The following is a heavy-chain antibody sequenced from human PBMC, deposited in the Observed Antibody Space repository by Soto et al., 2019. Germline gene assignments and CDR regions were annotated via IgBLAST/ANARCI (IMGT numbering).Heavy chain of an antibody. D-gene: IGHD4-17*01. CDR2: IYYSGST. CDR3: AVTWTTVVPYYFDY. Sequence: PSETLSLTCTVSGGSISSSSYFWGWIRQPPGKGLEWIGSIYYSGSTYYNPSLKSRVTISVDTSKNQFSLKLSSVTAADTAVYYCAVTWTTVVPYYFDYWGQGTLVTVS. CDR1: GGSISSSSYF. J-gene: IGHJ4*02. V-gene: IGHV4-39*01.